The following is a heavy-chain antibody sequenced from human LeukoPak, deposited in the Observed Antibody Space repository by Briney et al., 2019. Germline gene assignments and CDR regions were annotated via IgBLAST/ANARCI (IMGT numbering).Heavy chain of an antibody. CDR1: GYTFAGYY. Sequence: EASVKVSCKASGYTFAGYYMHWVRQAPGQGLEWMGIINPSGGSTSYAQKFQDRVTMTRDTSTSTVYMELSSLKSEDTAVYYCAREDVVLVDAVRYYYYGMDVWGQGTTVTVSS. J-gene: IGHJ6*02. CDR2: INPSGGST. D-gene: IGHD2-8*01. CDR3: AREDVVLVDAVRYYYYGMDV. V-gene: IGHV1-46*01.